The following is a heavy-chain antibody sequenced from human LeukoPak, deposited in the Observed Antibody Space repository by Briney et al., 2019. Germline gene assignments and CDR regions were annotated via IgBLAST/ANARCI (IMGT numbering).Heavy chain of an antibody. J-gene: IGHJ4*02. V-gene: IGHV3-30*04. CDR1: GFTFGRYV. CDR2: ISKDGSDE. Sequence: GRSLRLSCVASGFTFGRYVIHWVRQAPGKGLEWVAVISKDGSDEYYADSVKGRFTVSRDPSKNSLYLQMNNLRGEDTAVYYCARAAPVRGVTFFDYWGQGTLITVSS. D-gene: IGHD3-10*01. CDR3: ARAAPVRGVTFFDY.